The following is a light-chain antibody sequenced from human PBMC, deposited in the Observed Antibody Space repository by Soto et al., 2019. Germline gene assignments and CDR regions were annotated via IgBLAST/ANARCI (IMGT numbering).Light chain of an antibody. Sequence: QSVLTQPPSASGTPGQRVNISCSGSSSNIGSNYVYWYQQLPGTAPKLLIYRNDQRPSGVPDRFSGSKSGTSASLAIIGLRSEDEARYHCASWDHTLTGLLFGGGTKLTVL. CDR2: RND. CDR3: ASWDHTLTGLL. V-gene: IGLV1-47*01. J-gene: IGLJ2*01. CDR1: SSNIGSNY.